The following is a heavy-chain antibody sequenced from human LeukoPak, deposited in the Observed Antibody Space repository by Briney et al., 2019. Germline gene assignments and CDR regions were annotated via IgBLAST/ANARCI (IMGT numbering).Heavy chain of an antibody. V-gene: IGHV4-30-2*01. Sequence: TLSLTCAVAGGSISSGDYSWSWVRQPPGKGLEWIGYIYHSGSTYYNPSLKSRVTISVDRSKNQFSLKLSCVTAADTAVYYCARSITISEPLEYYFDYWGQGTLVTVSS. CDR1: GGSISSGDYS. D-gene: IGHD3-9*01. CDR2: IYHSGST. J-gene: IGHJ4*02. CDR3: ARSITISEPLEYYFDY.